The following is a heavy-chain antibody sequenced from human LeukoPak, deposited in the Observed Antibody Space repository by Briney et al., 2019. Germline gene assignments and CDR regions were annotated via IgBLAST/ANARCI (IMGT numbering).Heavy chain of an antibody. J-gene: IGHJ4*02. Sequence: PGGSLRLSCAASGFTFSSYAMHWVRQAPGKGLEWVAVISYDGSNKYYADSVKGRFTISRDNSKNTLYLQMNSLRAEDTAVYYCARDHYYDSSGYCSTDYFDYWGQGTLVTVSS. CDR1: GFTFSSYA. CDR2: ISYDGSNK. D-gene: IGHD3-22*01. CDR3: ARDHYYDSSGYCSTDYFDY. V-gene: IGHV3-30-3*01.